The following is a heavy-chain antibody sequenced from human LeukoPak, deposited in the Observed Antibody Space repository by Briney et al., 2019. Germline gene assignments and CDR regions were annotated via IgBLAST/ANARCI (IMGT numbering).Heavy chain of an antibody. V-gene: IGHV3-23*01. Sequence: GGSLKLSCAASGFTFSGSAMHWVRQAPGKGLEWVSAISGSGGSTYYADSVKGRFTISRDNSKNTLYLQMNSLRAEDTAVYYCAKAASGWYWDWFDPWGQGTLVTVS. J-gene: IGHJ5*02. CDR3: AKAASGWYWDWFDP. CDR1: GFTFSGSA. D-gene: IGHD6-19*01. CDR2: ISGSGGST.